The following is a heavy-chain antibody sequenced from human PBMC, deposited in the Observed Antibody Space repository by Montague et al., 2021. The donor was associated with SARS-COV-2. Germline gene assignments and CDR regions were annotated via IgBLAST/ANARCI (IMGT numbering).Heavy chain of an antibody. V-gene: IGHV2-5*01. D-gene: IGHD2-2*01. J-gene: IGHJ2*01. Sequence: PALVKPTQTLTLTCTFSGFSLKTSGEGVGWIRQSPGKAPEWLALIYWSDDKNYSPSLKSRLTISEDTSKNQVVLSMTNMGPVDIATYYCAHPRAYCSDTTCYRNWTFDLWGRGTLVTVSS. CDR3: AHPRAYCSDTTCYRNWTFDL. CDR1: GFSLKTSGEG. CDR2: IYWSDDK.